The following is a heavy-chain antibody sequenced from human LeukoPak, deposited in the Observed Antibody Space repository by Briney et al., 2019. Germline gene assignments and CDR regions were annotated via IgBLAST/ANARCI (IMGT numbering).Heavy chain of an antibody. V-gene: IGHV4-61*02. J-gene: IGHJ4*02. CDR1: GGSISSGSYY. D-gene: IGHD3-10*01. Sequence: SETLSLTCTVSGGSISSGSYYWSWVRQPAGKGLEWIERIYTSGSTNYNPSLKSRVTISADTSKNQFSLKLSSVTAADTAVYYCARAGSGTYYRGFDYWGQGTLVTVSS. CDR3: ARAGSGTYYRGFDY. CDR2: IYTSGST.